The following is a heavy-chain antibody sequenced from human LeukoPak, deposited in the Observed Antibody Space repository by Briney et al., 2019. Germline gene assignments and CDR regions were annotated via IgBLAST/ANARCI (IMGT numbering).Heavy chain of an antibody. CDR3: ARVLEGDFDY. D-gene: IGHD3-3*01. Sequence: SETLSLTCAVSGYSISSSSWWGWIRQPPGKGLDWIGFIYDSGSTYYNPSLKSRLTISVDKSKNQFSLKLSSVTAADTAVYYCARVLEGDFDYWGQGTLVTVSS. CDR2: IYDSGST. CDR1: GYSISSSSW. J-gene: IGHJ4*02. V-gene: IGHV4-28*03.